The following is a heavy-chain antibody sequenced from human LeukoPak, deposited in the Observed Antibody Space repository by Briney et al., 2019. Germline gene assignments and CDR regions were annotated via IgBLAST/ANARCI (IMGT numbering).Heavy chain of an antibody. CDR3: AEFEVVLLGNSHMGV. Sequence: GRTLRLSCAASGFTFSSYTMSAVREAPGKGLEWVSAIGGSGGNNNHALTGKGPFTISRYNTKYTLFLKTVSLGAADTALYSSAEFEVVLLGNSHMGVWGKGTTVTVSS. CDR2: IGGSGGNN. J-gene: IGHJ6*03. D-gene: IGHD2-21*01. CDR1: GFTFSSYT. V-gene: IGHV3-23*01.